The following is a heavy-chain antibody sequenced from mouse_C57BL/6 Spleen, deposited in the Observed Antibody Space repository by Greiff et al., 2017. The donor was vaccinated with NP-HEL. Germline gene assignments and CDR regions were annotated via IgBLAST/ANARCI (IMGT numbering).Heavy chain of an antibody. CDR2: INPNNGGT. Sequence: EVQLQQSGPELVKPGASVKISCKASGYTFTDYYMNWVKQSHGKSLEWIGDINPNNGGTSYNQKFKGKATLTVDKSSSTAYMELRSLTSEDSAVYYCARQGGSSGGFAYWGQGTLVTVSA. J-gene: IGHJ3*01. CDR3: ARQGGSSGGFAY. D-gene: IGHD1-1*01. CDR1: GYTFTDYY. V-gene: IGHV1-26*01.